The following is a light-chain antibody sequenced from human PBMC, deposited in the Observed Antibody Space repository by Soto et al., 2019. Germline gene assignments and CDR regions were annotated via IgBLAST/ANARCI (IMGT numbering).Light chain of an antibody. CDR3: QHYVTWPLT. V-gene: IGKV3-11*01. CDR1: PSVSNS. Sequence: ESVLTQSPATLSLSPGERATLSCRASPSVSNSLAWYQHKPGQAPRLLIYDAFNRATGVPTRFSGSGSGTDFTLTISSLEPEDFAVYYCQHYVTWPLTFGGGTKVESK. J-gene: IGKJ4*01. CDR2: DAF.